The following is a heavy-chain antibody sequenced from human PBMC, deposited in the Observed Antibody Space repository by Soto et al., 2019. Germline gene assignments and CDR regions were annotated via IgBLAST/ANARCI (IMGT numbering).Heavy chain of an antibody. Sequence: QVQLQESGPGVVKPSETLSLTCTVSGGSISSYYWCWIRQPAGKGLEWIGRIYTSGSTNYNPSLKSRVTMSVDTSKNQFSLKLSSVTAADTAVYYCARGRLYCSSTSCYPSYYYYGMDVWGQGTTVTVSS. CDR3: ARGRLYCSSTSCYPSYYYYGMDV. J-gene: IGHJ6*02. D-gene: IGHD2-2*01. V-gene: IGHV4-4*07. CDR1: GGSISSYY. CDR2: IYTSGST.